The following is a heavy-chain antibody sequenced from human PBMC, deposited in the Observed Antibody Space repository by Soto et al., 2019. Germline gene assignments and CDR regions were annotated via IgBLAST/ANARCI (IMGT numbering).Heavy chain of an antibody. Sequence: ASVKVSCKASGYTFTSYDINWVRQATGQGLEWMGWMNPNSGNTGYAQKFQGRVTMTRNTSISTAYMELSSLRSEDTAVYYCGRGFWLLRFLEWSTPRHYYMDVWGKGTTVTVSS. J-gene: IGHJ6*03. V-gene: IGHV1-8*01. D-gene: IGHD3-3*01. CDR1: GYTFTSYD. CDR3: GRGFWLLRFLEWSTPRHYYMDV. CDR2: MNPNSGNT.